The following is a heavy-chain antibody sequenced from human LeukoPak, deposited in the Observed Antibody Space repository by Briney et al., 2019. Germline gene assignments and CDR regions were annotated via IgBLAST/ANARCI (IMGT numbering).Heavy chain of an antibody. V-gene: IGHV1-2*02. D-gene: IGHD1-26*01. CDR2: INPNSGGT. CDR1: GYTFTGYY. CDR3: ARGGGIVGATGDY. Sequence: ASVKVSCKASGYTFTGYYMHWVRQAPGQGPEWMGWINPNSGGTNYAQKFQGRVTMTRDTSISTAYMELSRLRSDDTAVYYCARGGGIVGATGDYWGQGTLVTVSS. J-gene: IGHJ4*02.